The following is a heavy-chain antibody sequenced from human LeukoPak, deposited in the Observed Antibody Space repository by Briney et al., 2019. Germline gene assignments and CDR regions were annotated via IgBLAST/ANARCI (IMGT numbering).Heavy chain of an antibody. CDR3: TAWAHCSSTSCRDAFDI. J-gene: IGHJ3*02. D-gene: IGHD2-2*01. V-gene: IGHV3-15*01. CDR1: GLNFINAW. Sequence: GGSLRLTCATSGLNFINAWMSWVRQAPGKGLEWVGRIKSKTDGGTTDYAAPVKGRFTISRDDSKNTLYLQMNSLKTEDTAVYYCTAWAHCSSTSCRDAFDIWGQGTMVTVSS. CDR2: IKSKTDGGTT.